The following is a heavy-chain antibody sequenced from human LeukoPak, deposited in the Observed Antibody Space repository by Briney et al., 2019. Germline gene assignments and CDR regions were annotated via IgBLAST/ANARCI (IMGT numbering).Heavy chain of an antibody. V-gene: IGHV4-59*01. J-gene: IGHJ4*02. CDR3: ARSRSRGYSGDFDC. CDR1: XXXXXXXX. CDR2: IYXSGTT. D-gene: IGHD5-12*01. Sequence: VKPSETLSLTCIVSXXXXXXXXXSXXXXXPXXTXEXXXYIYXSGTTNYNPSLKSRITISKDTSKNQFSLKLTSVTAADTAVYYCARSRSRGYSGDFDCWGQGTLVTVSS.